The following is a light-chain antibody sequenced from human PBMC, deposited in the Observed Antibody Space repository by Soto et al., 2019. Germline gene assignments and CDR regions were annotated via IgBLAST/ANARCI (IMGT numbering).Light chain of an antibody. CDR2: GAS. J-gene: IGKJ1*01. Sequence: EVVMTQSPATLSVYPGERATLSCRASQSVSSNLAWYQQKPGQAPRLLIYGASTRATGIPARFSGSGSGTEFTLTISSLQSEDFAVYYCQQYNNWRGTFGQGTTVEIK. CDR3: QQYNNWRGT. CDR1: QSVSSN. V-gene: IGKV3-15*01.